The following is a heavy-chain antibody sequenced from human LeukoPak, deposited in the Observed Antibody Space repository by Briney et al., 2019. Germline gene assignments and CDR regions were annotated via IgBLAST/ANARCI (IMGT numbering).Heavy chain of an antibody. CDR3: ARDQVWYQLPPMDV. J-gene: IGHJ6*03. D-gene: IGHD2-2*01. CDR1: GYSISSGYY. Sequence: PSETLSLTCTVSGYSISSGYYWGWIRPPPGKGLEWIGSIYHSGSTYYNPSLKSRVTISVDTSKNQFSLKLSSVTAADTAVYYCARDQVWYQLPPMDVWGKGTTVTVSS. V-gene: IGHV4-38-2*02. CDR2: IYHSGST.